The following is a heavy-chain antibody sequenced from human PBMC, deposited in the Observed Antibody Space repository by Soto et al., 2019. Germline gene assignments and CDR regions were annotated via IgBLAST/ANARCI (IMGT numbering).Heavy chain of an antibody. J-gene: IGHJ1*01. CDR1: GYTLTELS. CDR2: CDPEDGET. D-gene: IGHD6-13*01. Sequence: ASVKVSCKVSGYTLTELSMHWVRQAPGKGLEWMGGCDPEDGETIYAQKFQGRVTMTEDTSTDTAYMELSSLRSEDTAVYYCATDRRAAAGTTAAEYFQHWGQGTLVTVSS. CDR3: ATDRRAAAGTTAAEYFQH. V-gene: IGHV1-24*01.